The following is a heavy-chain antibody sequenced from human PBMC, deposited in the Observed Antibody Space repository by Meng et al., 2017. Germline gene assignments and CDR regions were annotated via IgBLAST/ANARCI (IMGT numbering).Heavy chain of an antibody. CDR1: GGTFSSYA. CDR3: ASYTAAAGTFNY. J-gene: IGHJ4*02. V-gene: IGHV1-69*05. D-gene: IGHD6-13*01. Sequence: QVQLVRGGAEGKMPGSSVKVSCKASGGTFSSYAISWVRQAPGQGLEWMGGIIPIFGTANYAQKFQGRVTITTDESTSTAHMELSSLRSEDTAVYYCASYTAAAGTFNYWGQGTLVTVSS. CDR2: IIPIFGTA.